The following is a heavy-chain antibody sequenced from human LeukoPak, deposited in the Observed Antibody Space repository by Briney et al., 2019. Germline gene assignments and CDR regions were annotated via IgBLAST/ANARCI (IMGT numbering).Heavy chain of an antibody. J-gene: IGHJ3*02. D-gene: IGHD5-12*01. CDR1: GFTFSSYG. V-gene: IGHV3-30*02. CDR2: IRYDGSNE. CDR3: TRDPTGYAGGDI. Sequence: GGSLRLSCAASGFTFSSYGMHWVRQAPGKGLEWVAFIRYDGSNEYYADSVKGRFTISRDNSKNTLYLQMNSLRTEDTAVYYCTRDPTGYAGGDIWGQGTMVTVSS.